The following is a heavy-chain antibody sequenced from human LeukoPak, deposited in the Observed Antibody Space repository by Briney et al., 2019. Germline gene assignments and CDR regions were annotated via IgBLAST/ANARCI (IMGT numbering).Heavy chain of an antibody. V-gene: IGHV3-23*01. Sequence: GGSLRLSCAASGFTFNNYGLIWVRQAPGKGLEWVAAISNDGGGIMYAAFVEGRFTISRDNSKETLFLQMNSLRAEDTALYYCAKGSSGYFADLWGQGTLVTVSS. CDR3: AKGSSGYFADL. J-gene: IGHJ5*02. CDR2: ISNDGGGI. D-gene: IGHD3-22*01. CDR1: GFTFNNYG.